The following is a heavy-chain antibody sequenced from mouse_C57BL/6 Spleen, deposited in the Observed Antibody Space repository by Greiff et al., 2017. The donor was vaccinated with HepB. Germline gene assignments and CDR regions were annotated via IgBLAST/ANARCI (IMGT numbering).Heavy chain of an antibody. CDR1: GYTFTSYW. V-gene: IGHV1-69*01. CDR2: IDPSDSYT. CDR3: ARAAITTVVAPFAY. J-gene: IGHJ3*01. Sequence: QVHVKQPGAELVMPGASVKLSCKASGYTFTSYWMHWVKQRPGQGLEWIGEIDPSDSYTNYNQKFKGKSTLTVDKSSSTAYMQLSSLTSEDSAVYYCARAAITTVVAPFAYWGQGTLVTVSA. D-gene: IGHD1-1*01.